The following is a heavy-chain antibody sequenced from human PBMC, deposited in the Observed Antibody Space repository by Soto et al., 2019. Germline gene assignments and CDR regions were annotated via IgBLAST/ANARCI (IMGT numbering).Heavy chain of an antibody. CDR2: ISQDGGAQ. J-gene: IGHJ5*02. CDR1: GFTFTTYW. V-gene: IGHV3-7*03. CDR3: VRGGHGSGSYLGSS. Sequence: EEQLVESGGGLAQPGGSLRLSCVASGFTFTTYWMSWVRQAPGKGLEWVANISQDGGAQYYVDSVKGRFTISRDNAKNSVYLQMDGLRVEDTAVYYCVRGGHGSGSYLGSSWGQGILVTVSS. D-gene: IGHD3-10*01.